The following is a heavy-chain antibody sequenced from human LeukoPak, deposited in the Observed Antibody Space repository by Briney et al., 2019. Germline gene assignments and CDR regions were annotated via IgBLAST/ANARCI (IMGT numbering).Heavy chain of an antibody. CDR2: ISYDGSNK. V-gene: IGHV3-30*19. D-gene: IGHD3-3*01. Sequence: GGSLRLSCAGSGFTFTTYGIHWARQAPGKGLEWVAVISYDGSNKYYADSVKGRFTISRDNSKNTLYLQMNSLRAEDTAVYYCAVTGVRFLEWFPVEYWGQGTLVTVSS. CDR3: AVTGVRFLEWFPVEY. CDR1: GFTFTTYG. J-gene: IGHJ4*02.